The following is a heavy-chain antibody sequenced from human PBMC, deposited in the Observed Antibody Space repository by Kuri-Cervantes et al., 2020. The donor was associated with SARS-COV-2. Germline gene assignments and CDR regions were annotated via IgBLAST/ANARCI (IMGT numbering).Heavy chain of an antibody. D-gene: IGHD3-9*01. CDR2: LDPSDSYT. Sequence: GESLKISCKGSGYSFTSYWISWVRQMPGKGLEWMGRLDPSDSYTNYSPSFQGHVTISADKSIGTAYLQWSSLKASDTAMYYCARLGGDILTGYWKYYYGMDVWGQGTTVTVSS. CDR3: ARLGGDILTGYWKYYYGMDV. J-gene: IGHJ6*02. V-gene: IGHV5-10-1*01. CDR1: GYSFTSYW.